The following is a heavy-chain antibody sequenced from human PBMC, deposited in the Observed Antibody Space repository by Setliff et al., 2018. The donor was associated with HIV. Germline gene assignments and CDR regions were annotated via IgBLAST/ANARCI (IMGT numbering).Heavy chain of an antibody. CDR3: ASVVDRDYDFWSAYEY. V-gene: IGHV1-2*02. J-gene: IGHJ4*02. CDR2: IIPKSGET. Sequence: ASVKVSCKSSGYTFTAYHIHWVRQAPGQGPEWMGWIIPKSGETSYAEKFRGRVTMTRDTSLSTAYMELSWLTSDDTAVYYCASVVDRDYDFWSAYEYWGQGTMVTVSS. D-gene: IGHD3-3*01. CDR1: GYTFTAYH.